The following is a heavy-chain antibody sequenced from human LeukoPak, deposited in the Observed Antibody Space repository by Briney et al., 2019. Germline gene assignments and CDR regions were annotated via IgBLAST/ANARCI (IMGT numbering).Heavy chain of an antibody. J-gene: IGHJ6*04. CDR1: GYTFISYA. D-gene: IGHD3-10*01. V-gene: IGHV1-3*01. CDR2: INAGNGNT. CDR3: ARDPVWFGELSYYYYGMGV. Sequence: ASVKVSCKACGYTFISYAMHWVRQAPGRRLEWMGWINAGNGNTKYSQKFQGRVTITRDTSASTAYMELSSLRSEDTAVYYCARDPVWFGELSYYYYGMGVWGKGATVTVSS.